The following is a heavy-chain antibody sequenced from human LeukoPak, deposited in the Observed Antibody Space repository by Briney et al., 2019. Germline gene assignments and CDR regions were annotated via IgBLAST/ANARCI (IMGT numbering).Heavy chain of an antibody. V-gene: IGHV3-21*04. D-gene: IGHD4-17*01. Sequence: GGSLRLSCAASGFTFSTYNMNWVRQAPGKGLEWVSSISGSSSYIYYADSVRGRFTISRDNAKTSLYLQMNSLRPEDTAVYYCARPSDYGDITIWGQGTMVTVSS. CDR2: ISGSSSYI. CDR3: ARPSDYGDITI. J-gene: IGHJ3*02. CDR1: GFTFSTYN.